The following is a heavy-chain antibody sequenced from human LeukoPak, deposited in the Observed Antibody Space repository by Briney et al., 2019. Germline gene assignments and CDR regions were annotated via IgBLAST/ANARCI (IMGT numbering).Heavy chain of an antibody. V-gene: IGHV3-21*01. CDR1: GFSFSTYE. Sequence: GGSLRLSCGASGFSFSTYEMNWVRQAPGKGLEWVSSISSSSSYIYYADSVKGRFTISRDNAKNSLYLQMNSLRAEDTAVYYCAREKKYYYDSSGYRPLDYWGQGTLVTVSS. CDR2: ISSSSSYI. CDR3: AREKKYYYDSSGYRPLDY. D-gene: IGHD3-22*01. J-gene: IGHJ4*02.